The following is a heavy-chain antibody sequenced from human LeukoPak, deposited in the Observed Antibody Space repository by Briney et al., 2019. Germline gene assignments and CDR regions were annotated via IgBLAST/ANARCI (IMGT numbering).Heavy chain of an antibody. J-gene: IGHJ4*02. CDR2: VYDTDTT. V-gene: IGHV4-59*01. CDR3: ARDLGMADFDY. Sequence: PSETLSLTCSVSGGSIISYYWTWLRQPPGKGLEWIGYVYDTDTTNYNPSLQSRVTISLDTSNYQFSLTLTSITAADTAVYFCARDLGMADFDYWGQGTLVTVSS. CDR1: GGSIISYY. D-gene: IGHD6-13*01.